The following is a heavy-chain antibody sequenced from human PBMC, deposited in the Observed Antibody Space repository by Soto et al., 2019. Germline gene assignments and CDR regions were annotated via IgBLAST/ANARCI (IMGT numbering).Heavy chain of an antibody. D-gene: IGHD2-15*01. V-gene: IGHV1-69*02. CDR1: GGTFSSYT. Sequence: SVKVSCKASGGTFSSYTISWVRQAPGQGLEWMGRIIPILGIANYAQKFQGRVTITADKSTSTAYMELSSLRSEDTAAYYCARARLLAYYYYGMDVWGQGPTVTVSS. CDR3: ARARLLAYYYYGMDV. J-gene: IGHJ6*02. CDR2: IIPILGIA.